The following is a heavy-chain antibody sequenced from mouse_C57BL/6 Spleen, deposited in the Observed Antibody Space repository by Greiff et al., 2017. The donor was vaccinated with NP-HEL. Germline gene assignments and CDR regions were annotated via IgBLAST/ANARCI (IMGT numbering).Heavy chain of an antibody. D-gene: IGHD2-1*01. J-gene: IGHJ2*01. CDR3: AREPYGNYAFDY. V-gene: IGHV5-4*01. Sequence: EVQLVESGGGLVKPGGSLKLSCAASGFTFSSYAMSWVRQTPEKRLEWVATISDGGSYTYYPDNVKGRFTISRDNAKNNLYLQMSHLKSEDTAMYYCAREPYGNYAFDYWGQGTTLTVSS. CDR1: GFTFSSYA. CDR2: ISDGGSYT.